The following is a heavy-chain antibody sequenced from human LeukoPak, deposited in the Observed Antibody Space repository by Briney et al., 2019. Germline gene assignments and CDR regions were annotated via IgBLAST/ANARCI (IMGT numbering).Heavy chain of an antibody. J-gene: IGHJ4*02. V-gene: IGHV3-23*01. D-gene: IGHD4-23*01. CDR2: ISGSGGRT. CDR3: AKSAVVRYFDY. Sequence: GGSLRLSCAASGFTFSSYDMSWVRQAPGKGLEWVSGISGSGGRTYYADSVKGRFTISRDNSKNTLYLQMNSLRVEDTALYYCAKSAVVRYFDYWGQGTLVTVSS. CDR1: GFTFSSYD.